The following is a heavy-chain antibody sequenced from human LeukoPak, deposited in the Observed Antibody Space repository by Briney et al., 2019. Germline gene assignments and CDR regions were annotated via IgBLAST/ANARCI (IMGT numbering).Heavy chain of an antibody. Sequence: ASVKVSCKASGYTFTGYYMHWVRQAPGQGLEWMGWINPNSGGTDYAQKFQGRVTMTRDTSISTAYMELSRLRSDDTAVYYCARDRGAGGWECGTYWGQGTLVTVSS. V-gene: IGHV1-2*02. J-gene: IGHJ4*02. CDR3: ARDRGAGGWECGTY. CDR1: GYTFTGYY. D-gene: IGHD1-26*01. CDR2: INPNSGGT.